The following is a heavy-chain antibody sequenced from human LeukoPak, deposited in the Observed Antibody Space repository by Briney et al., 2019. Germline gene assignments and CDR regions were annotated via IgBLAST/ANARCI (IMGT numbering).Heavy chain of an antibody. J-gene: IGHJ4*02. D-gene: IGHD2-2*01. Sequence: GRSLRLSCAASGFTFSSYAMHWVRQAPGKGLEWVAVISYDGSNKYYADSVKGRFTISRDNSKNTLYLQMNSLRAEDTAVYYCALTEYCSSTSCYAFDYWGQGTLVTVSS. CDR3: ALTEYCSSTSCYAFDY. V-gene: IGHV3-30*04. CDR1: GFTFSSYA. CDR2: ISYDGSNK.